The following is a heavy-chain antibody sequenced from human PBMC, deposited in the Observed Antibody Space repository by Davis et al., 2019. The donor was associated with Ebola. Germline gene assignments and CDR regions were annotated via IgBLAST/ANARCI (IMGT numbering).Heavy chain of an antibody. V-gene: IGHV3-48*02. D-gene: IGHD3-10*01. CDR2: ISSRGSTI. CDR1: GSTFRTYS. Sequence: GESLKISCAASGSTFRTYSMNWVRQASGKGLEWVSYISSRGSTIYYGDSVKGRFTISRDNAKNSLYLEMNSLRDEDTAVYYCATFGRGTRFDFWGQGTLVTVSS. J-gene: IGHJ5*01. CDR3: ATFGRGTRFDF.